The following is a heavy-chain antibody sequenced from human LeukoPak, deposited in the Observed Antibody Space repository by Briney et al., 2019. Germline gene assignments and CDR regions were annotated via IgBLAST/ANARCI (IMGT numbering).Heavy chain of an antibody. J-gene: IGHJ6*02. CDR2: INPSGGST. D-gene: IGHD2-2*01. CDR3: ARDQGYCSSTGCPPQYGMDV. Sequence: ASVKVSCKASGYTFTSYYMHWVRQAPGQGLEWMGIINPSGGSTSSAQKFQGTVTMTRDTSTSTVYMELSSLRSEDTAVYYCARDQGYCSSTGCPPQYGMDVWGQGTTVTVSS. CDR1: GYTFTSYY. V-gene: IGHV1-46*01.